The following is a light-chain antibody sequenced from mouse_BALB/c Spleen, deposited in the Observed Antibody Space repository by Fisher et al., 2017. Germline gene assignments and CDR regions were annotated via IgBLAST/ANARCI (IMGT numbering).Light chain of an antibody. J-gene: IGKJ2*01. CDR3: FQGSGYPYT. V-gene: IGKV4-57-1*01. CDR2: STS. Sequence: DIVLTQTPAIMSASPGEKVTMTCRASSSVSSSYLHWYQQKSGASPKLWIYSTSNLASGVPGRFSGSGSGNSYSLTISSMEAEDVATYYCFQGSGYPYTFGGGTKLEIK. CDR1: SSVSSSY.